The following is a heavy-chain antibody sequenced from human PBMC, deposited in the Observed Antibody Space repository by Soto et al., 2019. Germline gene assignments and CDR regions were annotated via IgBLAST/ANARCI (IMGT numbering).Heavy chain of an antibody. D-gene: IGHD3-22*01. J-gene: IGHJ4*02. V-gene: IGHV1-69*06. CDR1: GGTPNTYV. Sequence: GASVKVSCKASGGTPNTYVISWVRQAPGQGLEWMGGIIPLFGSPNYAQKFQGRVTMTADKSTSTVYMELSSLRSDDTAVYYCAGFGFSRGYAYWGQGTLVTVSS. CDR2: IIPLFGSP. CDR3: AGFGFSRGYAY.